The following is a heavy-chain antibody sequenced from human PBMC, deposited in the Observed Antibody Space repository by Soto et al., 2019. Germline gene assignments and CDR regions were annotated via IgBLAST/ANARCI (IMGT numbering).Heavy chain of an antibody. D-gene: IGHD3-9*01. CDR1: GFTFGDYA. J-gene: IGHJ6*02. CDR2: ISWNSGSV. CDR3: AKASARYFDLMGGSSYYYGMDV. V-gene: IGHV3-9*01. Sequence: ESGGALVQPGRSLSLSCAASGFTFGDYAMHWVRQAPGKGLEWVSGISWNSGSVGYAESVKGRFTISRDNAKNSLNLQMSSLRAEDTALYSCAKASARYFDLMGGSSYYYGMDVWGQGTTVTVSS.